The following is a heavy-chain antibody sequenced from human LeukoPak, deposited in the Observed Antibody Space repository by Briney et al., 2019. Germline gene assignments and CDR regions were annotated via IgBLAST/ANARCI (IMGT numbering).Heavy chain of an antibody. V-gene: IGHV3-21*01. D-gene: IGHD6-19*01. CDR1: GFTFSSYS. J-gene: IGHJ4*02. CDR3: ARAGVAGPGSLDY. Sequence: GGSLRLSCAASGFTFSSYSMNWVRQAPGKGLEWVSSISSSSSYIYYADSVKGRFTISRDNAKNSLYLQMNSLRAEDTAVYYCARAGVAGPGSLDYWGQGTLVTVSS. CDR2: ISSSSSYI.